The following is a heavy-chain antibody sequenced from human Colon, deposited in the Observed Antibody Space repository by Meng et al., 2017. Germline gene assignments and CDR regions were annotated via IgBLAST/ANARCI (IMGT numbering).Heavy chain of an antibody. V-gene: IGHV4-61*01. Sequence: QGPLQESGHGLVRPSETLSLTCTVSGGSVSSGSYYWSWIRQPPGKGLEWIGYGSTNHNPSLKSRVTMSVDTSKKQLSLKLSSVTAADTAVYYCAGGPWEFDYWGQGTLVTVSS. CDR1: GGSVSSGSYY. J-gene: IGHJ4*02. CDR3: AGGPWEFDY. D-gene: IGHD1-26*01. CDR2: GST.